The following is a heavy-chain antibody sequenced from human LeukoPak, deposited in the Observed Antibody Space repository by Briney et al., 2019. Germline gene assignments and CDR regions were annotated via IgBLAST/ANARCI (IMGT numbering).Heavy chain of an antibody. Sequence: GGSLRLSCAASGFTFSSYAMTWVRQAPGKGLEWVSDISGSGGSTYYADSVKGRFTISRDNSKNTLYLQMNSLRAEDTAVYYCAKERRGENVWGSYRDAFAMWGQGTMVTVSS. CDR1: GFTFSSYA. CDR2: ISGSGGST. D-gene: IGHD3-16*02. J-gene: IGHJ3*02. V-gene: IGHV3-23*01. CDR3: AKERRGENVWGSYRDAFAM.